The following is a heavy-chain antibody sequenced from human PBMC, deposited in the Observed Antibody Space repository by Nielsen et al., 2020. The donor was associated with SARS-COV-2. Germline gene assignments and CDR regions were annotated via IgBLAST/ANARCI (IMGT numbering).Heavy chain of an antibody. D-gene: IGHD5-18*01. J-gene: IGHJ4*02. CDR3: TRISPNSRGGYNYGVVDY. CDR1: GFSLSTRGMC. V-gene: IGHV2-70*11. Sequence: SGPTLVKPTQTLTLTCTFSGFSLSTRGMCVTWIRQPPGKALEWLARIDWDDDTYYNKSLKTRITISKDTSKNQVVLTMTNMDTVDTATYYCTRISPNSRGGYNYGVVDYWGQGTLVTVSS. CDR2: IDWDDDT.